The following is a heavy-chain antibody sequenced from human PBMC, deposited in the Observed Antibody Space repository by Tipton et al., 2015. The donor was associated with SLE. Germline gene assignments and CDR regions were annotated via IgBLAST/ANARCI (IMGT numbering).Heavy chain of an antibody. V-gene: IGHV4-61*02. CDR1: GGSISSGSYY. J-gene: IGHJ3*02. D-gene: IGHD3-9*01. CDR2: IYTSGST. Sequence: TLSLTCTVSGGSISSGSYYWSWIRQPAGKGLEWIGRIYTSGSTNYNPSLKSRVTISVDTSKNQFSLKLSSVTAADTAVYYCARTYFVSITVVAFDIWGQGTMVTVSS. CDR3: ARTYFVSITVVAFDI.